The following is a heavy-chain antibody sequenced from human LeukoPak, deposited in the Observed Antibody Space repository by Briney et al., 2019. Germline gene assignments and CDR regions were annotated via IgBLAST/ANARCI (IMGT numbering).Heavy chain of an antibody. V-gene: IGHV4-59*12. CDR2: IYYSGST. CDR3: ARVGQQLPFDY. CDR1: GGSISSYY. J-gene: IGHJ4*02. D-gene: IGHD6-13*01. Sequence: PSETLSLTCTVSGGSISSYYWSWIRQPPGKGLEWIGYIYYSGSTNYNPSLMSRVTISVDTSKNQFSLKLSSVTAADTAVYYCARVGQQLPFDYWGQGTLVTVSS.